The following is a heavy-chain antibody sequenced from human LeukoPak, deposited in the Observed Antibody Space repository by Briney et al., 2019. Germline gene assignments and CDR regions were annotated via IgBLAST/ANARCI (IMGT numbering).Heavy chain of an antibody. D-gene: IGHD6-6*01. CDR3: CRQQYDTSSDFDY. Sequence: GGSLRLSCAASAFTFSGAAIHWVRQASGRGLEWVGRIKSRADTYATAYAASVRARFPLSIDDTENTAYLQMNSLKTEDTAVYYCCRQQYDTSSDFDYWGQGALVTVSS. CDR1: AFTFSGAA. J-gene: IGHJ4*02. CDR2: IKSRADTYAT. V-gene: IGHV3-73*01.